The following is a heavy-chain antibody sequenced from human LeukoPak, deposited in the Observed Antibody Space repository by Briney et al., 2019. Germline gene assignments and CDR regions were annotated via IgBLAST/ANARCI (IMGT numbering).Heavy chain of an antibody. CDR1: GYSISSGYY. J-gene: IGHJ4*02. Sequence: SETLSLTCTVSGYSISSGYYWGWIRQPPGKGLEWIGSIYHSGSTYYNPSLKSRVTVSVDTSKNQFSLKLSSVTAADTAVYYCARDLGRGFYRGQRTLVTVSS. CDR3: ARDLGRGFY. D-gene: IGHD3-10*01. V-gene: IGHV4-38-2*02. CDR2: IYHSGST.